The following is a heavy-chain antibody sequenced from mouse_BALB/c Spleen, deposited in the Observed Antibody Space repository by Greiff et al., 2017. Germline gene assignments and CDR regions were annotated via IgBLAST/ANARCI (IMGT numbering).Heavy chain of an antibody. CDR1: GYTFTDYA. CDR3: AMGGNYDAMDY. Sequence: VQLQQSGAELVRPGVSVKISCKGSGYTFTDYAMHWVKQSHAKSLEWIGVISTYYGDASYNQKFKGKATMTVDKSSSTAYMELARLTSEDSAIYYCAMGGNYDAMDYWGQGTSVTVSS. D-gene: IGHD2-1*01. J-gene: IGHJ4*01. CDR2: ISTYYGDA. V-gene: IGHV1S137*01.